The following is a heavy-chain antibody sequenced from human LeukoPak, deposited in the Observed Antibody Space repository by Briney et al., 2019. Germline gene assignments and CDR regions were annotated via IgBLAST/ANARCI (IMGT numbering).Heavy chain of an antibody. J-gene: IGHJ3*02. V-gene: IGHV3-9*01. Sequence: GGSLRLSCAASGFTFDDYAMHWVRQAPGKGLEWVSGISWNSGSIGYADSVKGRFTISRDNAENSLYLQMNSLRAEDTALYYCAKDIRYSSSPNAFDIWGQGTMVTVSS. CDR3: AKDIRYSSSPNAFDI. CDR2: ISWNSGSI. D-gene: IGHD6-13*01. CDR1: GFTFDDYA.